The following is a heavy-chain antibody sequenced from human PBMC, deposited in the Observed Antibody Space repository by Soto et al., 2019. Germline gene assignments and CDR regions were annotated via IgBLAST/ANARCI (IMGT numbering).Heavy chain of an antibody. CDR3: AREEYYYGSGAFFDY. D-gene: IGHD3-10*01. J-gene: IGHJ4*02. V-gene: IGHV1-69*04. CDR1: GGTFSSYP. Sequence: QVQLVQSGAEVKKPGSSVKVSCKASGGTFSSYPISWVRQAPGQGLEWMGRIIPILGIANYAQKFQGRVTITADKSTSTAYMELSSLISEDTAVYYCAREEYYYGSGAFFDYWGQGTLVTVSS. CDR2: IIPILGIA.